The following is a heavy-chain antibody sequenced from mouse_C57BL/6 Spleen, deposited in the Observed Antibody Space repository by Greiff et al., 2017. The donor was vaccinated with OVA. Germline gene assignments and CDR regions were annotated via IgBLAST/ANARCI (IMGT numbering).Heavy chain of an antibody. CDR2: INPSSGYT. J-gene: IGHJ4*01. CDR3: ARRGPTLVTTDAIDY. Sequence: VQLQQSGAELAKPGASVKLSCKASGYTFTSYWMHWVKQRPGQGLEWIGYINPSSGYTKYNQKFKDKATLTVDKSSSTAYMQLSSLTYEDSAVYYCARRGPTLVTTDAIDYWGQGTSVTVSS. CDR1: GYTFTSYW. V-gene: IGHV1-7*01. D-gene: IGHD2-5*01.